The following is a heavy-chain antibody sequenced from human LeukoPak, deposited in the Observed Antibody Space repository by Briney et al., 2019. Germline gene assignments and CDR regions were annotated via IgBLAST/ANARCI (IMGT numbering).Heavy chain of an antibody. CDR1: GGSISSGDYY. J-gene: IGHJ4*02. CDR2: IYYSGST. D-gene: IGHD5-12*01. Sequence: PSQTLSLTCTVSGGSISSGDYYWCWIRQPPGKGLEWIGYIYYSGSTYYNPSLKSRVTISVNTSKNQFSLKLSSVTAADTAVYYCARGGYDRHIDYWGQGTLVTVSS. CDR3: ARGGYDRHIDY. V-gene: IGHV4-30-4*08.